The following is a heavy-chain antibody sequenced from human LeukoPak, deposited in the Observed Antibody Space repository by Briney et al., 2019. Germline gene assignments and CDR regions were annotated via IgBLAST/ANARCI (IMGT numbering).Heavy chain of an antibody. CDR2: ISESGRNT. V-gene: IGHV3-23*01. D-gene: IGHD6-13*01. J-gene: IGHJ4*02. Sequence: GGSLRLSCAASGFTFSNYAMNWVRQAPGKGLEWVSVISESGRNTYYADSVKGRFTISRDNSESTLYLQMNSLRAEDTAVYYCAHSSSWFSHLDYWGQGTLVTVSS. CDR1: GFTFSNYA. CDR3: AHSSSWFSHLDY.